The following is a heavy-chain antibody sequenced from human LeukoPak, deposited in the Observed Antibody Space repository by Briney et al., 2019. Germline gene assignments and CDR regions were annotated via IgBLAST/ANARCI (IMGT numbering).Heavy chain of an antibody. J-gene: IGHJ4*02. CDR3: ARDGYVDTAMARTGIFDY. CDR1: GGSISSSSYY. Sequence: PSETLSLTCTVSGGSISSSSYYWGWIRQPPGKGLEWIGSIYYSGSTYYNPSLKSRVTISVDTSKNQFSPKLSSVTAADTAVYYCARDGYVDTAMARTGIFDYWGQGTLVTVSS. CDR2: IYYSGST. V-gene: IGHV4-39*02. D-gene: IGHD5-18*01.